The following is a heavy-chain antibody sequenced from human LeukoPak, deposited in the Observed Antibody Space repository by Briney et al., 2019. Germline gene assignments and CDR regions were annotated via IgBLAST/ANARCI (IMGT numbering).Heavy chain of an antibody. CDR3: ARVHWNYDGLDWLDP. CDR1: GGSMSSYS. V-gene: IGHV4-4*07. CDR2: IYTSGAA. D-gene: IGHD1-7*01. J-gene: IGHJ5*02. Sequence: SETLSLTCTVSGGSMSSYSWNWVRQPAGKGLEWIGRIYTSGAAIYNPSLRSRVTMSIATSKSQLSLKLTSVTAADTAVYYCARVHWNYDGLDWLDPWGQGALVTVSS.